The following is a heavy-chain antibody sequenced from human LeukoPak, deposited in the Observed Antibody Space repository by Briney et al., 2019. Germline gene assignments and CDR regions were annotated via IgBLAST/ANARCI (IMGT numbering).Heavy chain of an antibody. CDR1: GGSISSGGYY. D-gene: IGHD3-9*01. Sequence: PSQTLSLTCTVSGGSISSGGYYWSWIRQHPGKGLEWIGYIYYSGSTYYNPSLRSRVTISVDTSKNQFSLKLSSVTAADTAVYYCARCGRLRYFDWLSSEYYFDYWGQGTLVTVSS. CDR2: IYYSGST. CDR3: ARCGRLRYFDWLSSEYYFDY. V-gene: IGHV4-31*03. J-gene: IGHJ4*02.